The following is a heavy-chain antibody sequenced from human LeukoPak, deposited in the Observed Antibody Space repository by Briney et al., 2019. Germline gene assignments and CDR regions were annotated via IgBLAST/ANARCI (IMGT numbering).Heavy chain of an antibody. CDR2: IYPGDSDT. Sequence: GESLKISCKGSGYSFTSYWIGWVRQMSGKGLEWIGIIYPGDSDTRYSPPFQGQVTISADKSISTAYLQWSSLKASDTAMYYCARGEGGGNSYGSFDYWGQGTLVTVSS. CDR3: ARGEGGGNSYGSFDY. D-gene: IGHD5-18*01. V-gene: IGHV5-51*01. J-gene: IGHJ4*02. CDR1: GYSFTSYW.